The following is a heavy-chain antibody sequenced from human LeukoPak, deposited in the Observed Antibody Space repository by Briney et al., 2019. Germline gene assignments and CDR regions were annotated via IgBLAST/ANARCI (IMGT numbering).Heavy chain of an antibody. Sequence: ASVTVSCKASGYTFTGYYMHWVRQAPGQGLEWMGRINPNSGGRNYAQELQGRVTMTRDTSISTAYMELSRLRSDDTAVYYCARLTSGSLTNYWGQGTLVTVSS. CDR3: ARLTSGSLTNY. V-gene: IGHV1-2*06. D-gene: IGHD1-26*01. J-gene: IGHJ4*02. CDR1: GYTFTGYY. CDR2: INPNSGGR.